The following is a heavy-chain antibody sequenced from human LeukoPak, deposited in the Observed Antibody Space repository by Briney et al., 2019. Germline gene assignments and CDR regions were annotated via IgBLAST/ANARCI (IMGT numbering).Heavy chain of an antibody. V-gene: IGHV4-4*09. CDR1: GGSISSYY. CDR2: IYTSGST. CDR3: ARQKIAAAGRGTYMDA. J-gene: IGHJ6*03. Sequence: SETLSLTCTVSGGSISSYYWSWIRQPPGKGLEWIGYIYTSGSTNYNPSLKSRVTISVDTSKNQFSLKLSSVTAADTAVYYCARQKIAAAGRGTYMDAWGKGTTVTVSS. D-gene: IGHD6-13*01.